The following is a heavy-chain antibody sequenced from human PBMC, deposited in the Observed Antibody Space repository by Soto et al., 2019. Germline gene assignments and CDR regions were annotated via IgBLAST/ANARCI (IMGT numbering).Heavy chain of an antibody. CDR1: DDFISSYY. Sequence: PSETLSLTCTISDDFISSYYWSWVRQPPGQGLEWVGYIHDSGTTNYNPSLKSRVTISLDMSKNQFSLKLTSVTAADTAVYYCARASRTHDWFDPWGQGTLVTVSS. V-gene: IGHV4-59*01. CDR2: IHDSGTT. J-gene: IGHJ5*02. CDR3: ARASRTHDWFDP.